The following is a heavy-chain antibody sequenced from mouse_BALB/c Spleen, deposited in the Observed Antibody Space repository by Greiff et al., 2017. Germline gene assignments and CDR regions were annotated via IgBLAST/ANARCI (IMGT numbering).Heavy chain of an antibody. J-gene: IGHJ2*01. CDR1: GFNIKDTY. D-gene: IGHD1-2*01. CDR2: IDPANGNT. V-gene: IGHV14-3*02. CDR3: ARWGVITTAFDY. Sequence: VQLQQSGAELVKPGASVKLSCTASGFNIKDTYMHWVKQRPEQGLEWIGRIDPANGNTKYDPKFQGKATITADTTSNTAYLQLSSLTSEDTAVYYCARWGVITTAFDYWGQGTTLTVSS.